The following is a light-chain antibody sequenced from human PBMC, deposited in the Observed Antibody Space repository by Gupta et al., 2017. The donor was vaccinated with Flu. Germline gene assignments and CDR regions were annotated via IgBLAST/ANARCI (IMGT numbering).Light chain of an antibody. CDR2: QDV. V-gene: IGLV3-1*01. CDR1: NLGEKH. CDR3: QAWDRTPYV. Sequence: SHVLTQPPSVAVSPGQTASITCSGDNLGEKHVHWYQQKPGQSPVLVIYQDVRRPSGISERFSGSNSGNTATLTIRGTQAADEADYYCQAWDRTPYVFGTGTTVIVL. J-gene: IGLJ1*01.